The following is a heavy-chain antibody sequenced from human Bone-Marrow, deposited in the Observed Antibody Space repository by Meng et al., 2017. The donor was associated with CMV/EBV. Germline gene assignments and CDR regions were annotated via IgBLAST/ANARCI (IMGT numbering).Heavy chain of an antibody. CDR3: ARALGATEGWFDP. V-gene: IGHV1-46*01. CDR2: INPSGGST. Sequence: ASVKVSCKASGYTFTSYYMHWARQAPGQGLEWMGIINPSGGSTSYAQKFQGRVTMTRDTSTSTVYMELSSLRSEDTAVYYCARALGATEGWFDPWGQGTLVTVSS. CDR1: GYTFTSYY. D-gene: IGHD1-26*01. J-gene: IGHJ5*02.